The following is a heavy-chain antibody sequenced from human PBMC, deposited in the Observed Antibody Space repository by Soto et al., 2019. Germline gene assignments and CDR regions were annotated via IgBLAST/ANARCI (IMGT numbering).Heavy chain of an antibody. V-gene: IGHV4-59*01. D-gene: IGHD6-13*01. CDR1: GASISEYY. Sequence: SATLSLTCTVSGASISEYYWSWIRQPPGKVLEWIGYMYYSETTVYTPSLKSRVTTWVDTSKNQVPLNLNSATAADTAVYYCARANSSSWYKLQYKWFDSWGQGTLVTVSS. J-gene: IGHJ5*01. CDR2: MYYSETT. CDR3: ARANSSSWYKLQYKWFDS.